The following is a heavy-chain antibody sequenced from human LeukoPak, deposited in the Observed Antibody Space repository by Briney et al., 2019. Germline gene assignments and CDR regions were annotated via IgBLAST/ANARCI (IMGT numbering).Heavy chain of an antibody. CDR1: GYTFISNG. D-gene: IGHD2-2*03. V-gene: IGHV1-18*01. Sequence: GASVKVSCKASGYTFISNGISWVRQAPGQGLEWMGWISAYNGNTNYAQKLQGRVTMTTDTSTSTAYMELRSLRSDDTTVYYCARERVGYCSSTSCRNWFDPWGQGTLVTVSS. J-gene: IGHJ5*02. CDR3: ARERVGYCSSTSCRNWFDP. CDR2: ISAYNGNT.